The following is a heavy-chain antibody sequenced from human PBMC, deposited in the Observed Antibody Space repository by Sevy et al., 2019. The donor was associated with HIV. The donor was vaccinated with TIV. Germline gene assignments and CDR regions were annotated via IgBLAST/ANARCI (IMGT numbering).Heavy chain of an antibody. J-gene: IGHJ5*02. Sequence: GGSLRLSCAASGFTFSDYYMSWIRQAPGKGLEWVSYISRRGSTINYADSVKGRFTISRDKAKNSLYLQINSLRAEDSAVYYCARENTMIEEPGWFDPWGQGTLVTVSS. CDR2: ISRRGSTI. V-gene: IGHV3-11*01. CDR3: ARENTMIEEPGWFDP. CDR1: GFTFSDYY. D-gene: IGHD3-22*01.